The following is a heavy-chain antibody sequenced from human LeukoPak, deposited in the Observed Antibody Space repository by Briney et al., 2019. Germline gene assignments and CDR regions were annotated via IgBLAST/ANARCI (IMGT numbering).Heavy chain of an antibody. D-gene: IGHD5-12*01. CDR3: ATNGGGDSGYGNFDY. CDR2: ISWNSETI. J-gene: IGHJ4*02. Sequence: GGSLRLSCAASEFSVGSNYMTWVRQAPGKGLEWVSGISWNSETIGYADSVKGRFTISRDNAKNSLYLQMNSLRAEDTALYYCATNGGGDSGYGNFDYWGQGTLVTVSS. V-gene: IGHV3-9*01. CDR1: EFSVGSNY.